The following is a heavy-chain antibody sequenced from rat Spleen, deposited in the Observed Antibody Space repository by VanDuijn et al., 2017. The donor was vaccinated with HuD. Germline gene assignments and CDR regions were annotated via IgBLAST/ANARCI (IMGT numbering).Heavy chain of an antibody. J-gene: IGHJ3*01. CDR3: ARPRHNSGYAWFAY. D-gene: IGHD4-3*01. Sequence: EVQLAESGGGLVQPGRSMKLSCAASGFTFSNYGMAWVRQAPKKGLEWVAFISYDGGSTYYRDPVKGRFTISRDDAKSTLYLQMDSLRSEDTATYYCARPRHNSGYAWFAYWGQGTLVTVSS. V-gene: IGHV5-29*01. CDR2: ISYDGGST. CDR1: GFTFSNYG.